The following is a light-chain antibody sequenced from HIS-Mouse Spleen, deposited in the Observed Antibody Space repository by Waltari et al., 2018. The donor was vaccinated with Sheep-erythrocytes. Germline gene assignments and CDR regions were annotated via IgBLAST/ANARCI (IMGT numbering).Light chain of an antibody. J-gene: IGLJ3*02. CDR2: EVR. Sequence: QSALTQPPSASGSPGQSVTISCTGTSSDVGGYNYVSWYQQHPGKAPKLMINEVRKRPQGVPDRFSGSKPGDTASLTVSRSQAEDEADYYCSSYAGSNNWVFGGGTKLTVL. V-gene: IGLV2-8*01. CDR3: SSYAGSNNWV. CDR1: SSDVGGYNY.